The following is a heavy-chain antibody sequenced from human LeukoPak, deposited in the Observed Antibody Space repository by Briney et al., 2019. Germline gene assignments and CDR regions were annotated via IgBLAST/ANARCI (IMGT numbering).Heavy chain of an antibody. CDR3: AGLLWFGELLYDPHYYFDY. V-gene: IGHV1-69*13. Sequence: SVKVSCKASGGTFSSYAISWVRQAPGQGLEWMGGIIPIFGTANYAQKFQGRVTITADESTSTAYMELGSLRSEDTAVYYCAGLLWFGELLYDPHYYFDYWGQGTLVTVPS. J-gene: IGHJ4*02. CDR1: GGTFSSYA. D-gene: IGHD3-10*01. CDR2: IIPIFGTA.